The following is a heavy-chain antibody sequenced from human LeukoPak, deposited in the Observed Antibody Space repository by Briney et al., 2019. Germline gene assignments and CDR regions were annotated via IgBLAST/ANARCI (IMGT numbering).Heavy chain of an antibody. Sequence: GGSLRLSCAASGFTVSSNFMSWVRQAPGKGLEWVSAIYTGGSTYYAGSVKGRFTISRDNSKNTLYLQMNSLRAEDTAVYYCARNLYYYDSSGYYYYWGQGTLVTVSS. CDR2: IYTGGST. J-gene: IGHJ4*02. CDR1: GFTVSSNF. CDR3: ARNLYYYDSSGYYYY. D-gene: IGHD3-22*01. V-gene: IGHV3-66*01.